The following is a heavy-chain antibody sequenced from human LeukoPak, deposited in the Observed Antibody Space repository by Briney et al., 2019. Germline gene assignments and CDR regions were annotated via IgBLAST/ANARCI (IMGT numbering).Heavy chain of an antibody. CDR1: GYTFTGYY. J-gene: IGHJ5*02. Sequence: SVKVSCKASGYTFTGYYMHWVRQAPGQGLEWMGWINPNSGGTNYAQKFQGRVTMTRDTSISTAYMELSRLRSDDTAVYYCARDPRGCSGGSCYPSNWFDPWGQGTLVTVSS. CDR3: ARDPRGCSGGSCYPSNWFDP. CDR2: INPNSGGT. D-gene: IGHD2-15*01. V-gene: IGHV1-2*02.